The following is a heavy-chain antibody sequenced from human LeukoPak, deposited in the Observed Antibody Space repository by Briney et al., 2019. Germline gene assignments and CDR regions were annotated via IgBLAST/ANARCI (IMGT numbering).Heavy chain of an antibody. CDR2: IYYSGST. CDR3: ARDSTREAGSYYDY. J-gene: IGHJ4*02. Sequence: SETLSLTCTVSGGSISSSSYYWGWIRQPPGKGLEWIGSIYYSGSTYYNPSLKSRVTISVDTSKNQFSLKLSSVTAADTAVYYCARDSTREAGSYYDYWGQGTLVTVSS. D-gene: IGHD3-10*01. V-gene: IGHV4-39*07. CDR1: GGSISSSSYY.